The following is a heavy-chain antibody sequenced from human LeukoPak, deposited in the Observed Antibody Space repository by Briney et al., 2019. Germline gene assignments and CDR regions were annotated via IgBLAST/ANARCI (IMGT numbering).Heavy chain of an antibody. V-gene: IGHV5-51*01. Sequence: GESLKISCKGSGYSFTSYWIGWVRPMPGKGLEWMGIIYPGDSDTRYSPSFQGQVTISADKSISTAYLQWSSLKASDTAMYYCARHRYCSSTSCSYYYYYMDVWGKGTTVTVSS. CDR2: IYPGDSDT. D-gene: IGHD2-2*01. CDR1: GYSFTSYW. CDR3: ARHRYCSSTSCSYYYYYMDV. J-gene: IGHJ6*03.